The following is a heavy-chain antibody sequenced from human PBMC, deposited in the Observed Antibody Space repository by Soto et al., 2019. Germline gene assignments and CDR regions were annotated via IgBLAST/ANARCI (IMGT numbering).Heavy chain of an antibody. CDR3: ARDLNGLREWLLYYYYGMDV. CDR2: IWYDGSNK. D-gene: IGHD3-3*01. J-gene: IGHJ6*02. CDR1: GFTFSSYG. V-gene: IGHV3-33*01. Sequence: QVQLVESGGGVVQPGRSLRLSCAASGFTFSSYGMHWVRQAPGKGLEWVAVIWYDGSNKYYADSVKGRFTISRDNSKNTLYMQMNSLRAEDTAVYYCARDLNGLREWLLYYYYGMDVWGQGTTVTVSS.